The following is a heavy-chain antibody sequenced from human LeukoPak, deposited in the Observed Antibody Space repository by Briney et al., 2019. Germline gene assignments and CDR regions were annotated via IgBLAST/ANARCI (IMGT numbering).Heavy chain of an antibody. CDR3: AREKTYYYGSGTYSYYFDY. CDR2: RDNSGTT. D-gene: IGHD3-10*01. J-gene: IGHJ4*02. CDR1: GGSISSDY. V-gene: IGHV4-4*07. Sequence: PSETLSLTCTVSGGSISSDYWSWVRQPAGKGLEWIGRRDNSGTTNYKPSLKSRVTMSLDTSKKQFSLRLTSVTSADTAVYYCAREKTYYYGSGTYSYYFDYWGQGTLVTVSS.